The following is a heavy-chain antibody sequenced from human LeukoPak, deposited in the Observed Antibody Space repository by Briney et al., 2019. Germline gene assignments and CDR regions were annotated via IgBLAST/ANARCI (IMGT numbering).Heavy chain of an antibody. CDR3: ARAPVYSSSWLYYMDV. Sequence: SETLSLTCAVYGGSFSGYYWTWIRQPPGKGLEWIGEINHSGSTNYNPSLKSRVTISVDTSKNQFSLKLSSVTAADTAVYYCARAPVYSSSWLYYMDVWGKGTTVTISS. CDR1: GGSFSGYY. V-gene: IGHV4-34*01. J-gene: IGHJ6*03. CDR2: INHSGST. D-gene: IGHD6-13*01.